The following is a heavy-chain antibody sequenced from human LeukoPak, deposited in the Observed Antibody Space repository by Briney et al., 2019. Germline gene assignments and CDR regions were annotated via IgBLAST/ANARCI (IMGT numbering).Heavy chain of an antibody. J-gene: IGHJ4*02. V-gene: IGHV1-3*01. CDR2: INAGNGNT. Sequence: SGGSLRLSCAASGFTFSSYAMHWVRQAPGQRLEWMGWINAGNGNTKYSQKFQGRVTITRDTSASTAYMELSSLRSEDTAVYYCARVLVPPAHYYGSGSYYNLFDYWGQGTLVTVSS. CDR3: ARVLVPPAHYYGSGSYYNLFDY. CDR1: GFTFSSYA. D-gene: IGHD3-10*01.